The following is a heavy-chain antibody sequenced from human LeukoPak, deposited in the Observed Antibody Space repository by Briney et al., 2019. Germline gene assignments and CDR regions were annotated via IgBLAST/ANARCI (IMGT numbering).Heavy chain of an antibody. CDR2: IYYSGST. V-gene: IGHV4-39*01. CDR1: GGSISSSSYY. CDR3: ARGRYDFWSGYYQDKLRNWFDP. J-gene: IGHJ5*02. Sequence: SETLSLTCTVSGGSISSSSYYWGWIRQPPGKGLEWIGSIYYSGSTYYNPSLKSRVTISVDTSKNQFSLKLSSVTAADTAVYYCARGRYDFWSGYYQDKLRNWFDPWGQGTLVTVSS. D-gene: IGHD3-3*01.